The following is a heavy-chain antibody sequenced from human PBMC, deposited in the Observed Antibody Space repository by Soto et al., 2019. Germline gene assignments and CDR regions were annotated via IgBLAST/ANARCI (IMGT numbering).Heavy chain of an antibody. CDR2: ISAYNGNT. D-gene: IGHD6-13*01. CDR3: ARDLPLYSSSWYPSGFDP. CDR1: GYTFTSYG. Sequence: AAVKVSCKASGYTFTSYGISWVRQAPGQGLEWMGWISAYNGNTNYAQKLQGRVTMTTDTSTSTAYVELRSLRSDDTAVYYCARDLPLYSSSWYPSGFDPWGQGTLVTVSS. J-gene: IGHJ5*02. V-gene: IGHV1-18*01.